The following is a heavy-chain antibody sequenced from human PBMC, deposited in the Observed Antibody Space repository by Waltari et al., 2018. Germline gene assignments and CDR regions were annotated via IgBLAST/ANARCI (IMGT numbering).Heavy chain of an antibody. V-gene: IGHV1-69-2*01. CDR3: ATTSPVPCGGDCPGY. J-gene: IGHJ4*02. Sequence: EVQLVQSGAEVKKPGATVKITCKASGYTFTDYYMHWVQQAPGKGLEWMGSVDPEDGETIDAEKFQGRVTITADTSTDTAYMELSSLRSEDTAVYYCATTSPVPCGGDCPGYWGQGTLVTVSS. CDR1: GYTFTDYY. CDR2: VDPEDGET. D-gene: IGHD2-21*01.